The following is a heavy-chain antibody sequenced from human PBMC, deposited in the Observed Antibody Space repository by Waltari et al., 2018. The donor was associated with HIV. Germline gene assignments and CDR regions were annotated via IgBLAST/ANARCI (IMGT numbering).Heavy chain of an antibody. V-gene: IGHV4-59*02. CDR1: GGSVSSYN. D-gene: IGHD3-3*01. CDR3: ARGGTIFGVAGLDC. Sequence: QVQLQESGPGLVKPSATLSLICNVSGGSVSSYNWSWLRQTPGKGLEWIGNIFHTGSSNLNPSLQGRVTIFIDTSKNQFFLRLISVTAADMALYYCARGGTIFGVAGLDCWGPGTMVTVSS. J-gene: IGHJ4*02. CDR2: IFHTGSS.